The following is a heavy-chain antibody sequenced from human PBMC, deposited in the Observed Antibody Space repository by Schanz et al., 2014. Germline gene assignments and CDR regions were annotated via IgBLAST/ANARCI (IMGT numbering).Heavy chain of an antibody. CDR3: ARDFSAYVGNYFDY. CDR2: IIPVLAIA. Sequence: QVQLVQSWAEVKGPGASVKVSCKASGYSFTPFPIHWVRQAPGQGLEWMGRIIPVLAIADYAQKFQGRVTITADKSSDTAYMELSSLRSEDTAVYYCARDFSAYVGNYFDYWGQGTLVTVSS. CDR1: GYSFTPFP. V-gene: IGHV1-69*04. J-gene: IGHJ4*02. D-gene: IGHD5-12*01.